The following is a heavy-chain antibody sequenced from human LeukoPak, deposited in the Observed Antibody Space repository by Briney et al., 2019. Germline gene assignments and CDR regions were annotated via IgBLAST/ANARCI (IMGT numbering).Heavy chain of an antibody. CDR2: IYYSGST. CDR3: ARDIVAVI. D-gene: IGHD5-12*01. V-gene: IGHV4-59*01. J-gene: IGHJ4*02. Sequence: SETLSLTCTVSGGTISSYYWSWIRQPPGKGLEWIGYIYYSGSTNYNPSLKSRVNISVDTYKNQFSLKLSSVTAADTAVYYCARDIVAVIWGQETLVTVSS. CDR1: GGTISSYY.